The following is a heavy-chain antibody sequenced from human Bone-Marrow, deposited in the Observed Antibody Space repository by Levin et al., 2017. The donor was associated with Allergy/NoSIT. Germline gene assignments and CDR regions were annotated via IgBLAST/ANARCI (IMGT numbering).Heavy chain of an antibody. Sequence: SSSHLSCQPSGGSFSSYAIVWVRQAPGPPPPRMGRIIPILRGANYAQKFQGRLTITADESTTTAYMELNSLTFEDTAVYYCARAGGSESYAYWGQGTRVTVSS. D-gene: IGHD3-10*01. CDR1: GGSFSSYA. V-gene: IGHV1-69*11. J-gene: IGHJ4*02. CDR3: ARAGGSESYAY. CDR2: IIPILRGA.